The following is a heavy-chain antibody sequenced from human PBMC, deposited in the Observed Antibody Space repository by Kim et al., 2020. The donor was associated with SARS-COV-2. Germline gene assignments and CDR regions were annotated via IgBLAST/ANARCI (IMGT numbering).Heavy chain of an antibody. D-gene: IGHD3-16*02. J-gene: IGHJ4*02. CDR1: GFTLTNYW. Sequence: GGSLRLSCVASGFTLTNYWMSWVRQAPGKGLEWVGRIKSETHRTETDYAATVKGRFTISSDDSKSTLYLQMNSLKTEDTAVYYCAAMTLVIPGGLTRVGYWGQGTLDTVSS. CDR2: IKSETHRTET. V-gene: IGHV3-15*01. CDR3: AAMTLVIPGGLTRVGY.